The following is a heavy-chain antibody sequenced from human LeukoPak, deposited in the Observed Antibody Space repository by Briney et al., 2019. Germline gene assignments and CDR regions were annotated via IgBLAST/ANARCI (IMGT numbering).Heavy chain of an antibody. D-gene: IGHD3-10*01. CDR3: ASLPGRRSIRGLILGYYYMDV. Sequence: SETLSLXCAVRGGSSSGYSWSWIRQAPGKGLEWIGELDHGGSTNYNPSLKSRVIISLDTSNNHLSLRLSSVTAADTAVYYCASLPGRRSIRGLILGYYYMDVWGKGTTVTVSS. V-gene: IGHV4-34*01. J-gene: IGHJ6*03. CDR1: GGSSSGYS. CDR2: LDHGGST.